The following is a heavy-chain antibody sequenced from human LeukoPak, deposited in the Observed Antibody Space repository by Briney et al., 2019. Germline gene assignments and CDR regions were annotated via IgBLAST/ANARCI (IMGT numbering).Heavy chain of an antibody. CDR3: ARVVRGDRYAPYYIDY. V-gene: IGHV1-18*01. Sequence: GASVKVSCKASGYTFTSYGISWVRQAPGQGLEWMGWISAYNGNTNYAQKLQGRVTMTTDTSTSTAYMELRSLRSDDTAVYYCARVVRGDRYAPYYIDYWGKGTLVPASS. D-gene: IGHD3-10*01. J-gene: IGHJ4*02. CDR2: ISAYNGNT. CDR1: GYTFTSYG.